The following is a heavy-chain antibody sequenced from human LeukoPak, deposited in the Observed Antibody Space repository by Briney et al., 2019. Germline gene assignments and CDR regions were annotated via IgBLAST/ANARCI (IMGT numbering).Heavy chain of an antibody. CDR1: GFTFGDYA. V-gene: IGHV3-49*03. J-gene: IGHJ4*02. D-gene: IGHD3-10*01. Sequence: GRSLRLSCTASGFTFGDYAMSWFRQAPGKGLEWVGFIRSKAYGGATEYAASVKGRFTISRDDSKSIAYPQMNSLKTEDTAVYYCTRDFTPYYGSGSYYKGTYYFDYWGQGTLVTVSS. CDR2: IRSKAYGGAT. CDR3: TRDFTPYYGSGSYYKGTYYFDY.